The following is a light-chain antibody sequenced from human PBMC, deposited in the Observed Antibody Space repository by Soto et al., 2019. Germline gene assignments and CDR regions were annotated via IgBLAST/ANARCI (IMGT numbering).Light chain of an antibody. CDR2: DAS. J-gene: IGKJ4*02. CDR1: QEISNH. CDR3: QQYHNFPVT. V-gene: IGKV1-16*02. Sequence: DIQMTQSPSSLSASVGARVTITCRASQEISNHLAWFQQKPGKPPKSLIYDASSLQSGVPSQFSGSGSGTDFTLTIISLQPEDVAAYYCQQYHNFPVTFGGGTKVEIK.